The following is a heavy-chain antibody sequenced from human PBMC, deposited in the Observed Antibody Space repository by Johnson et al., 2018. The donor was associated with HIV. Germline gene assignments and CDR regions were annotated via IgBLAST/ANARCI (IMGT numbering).Heavy chain of an antibody. CDR3: ARSGPNWAFDF. CDR1: GFTFSSYW. V-gene: IGHV3-74*02. CDR2: ISSDGSST. J-gene: IGHJ3*01. Sequence: VQLVESGGGVVRPGGSLRLSCAASGFTFSSYWMHWVRQAPGKGLVWVSRISSDGSSTYYADSVKGRFTISRDNAKNTMFVQMNSLRAEETAVYYCARSGPNWAFDFWGQGTMVTVSS. D-gene: IGHD1-1*01.